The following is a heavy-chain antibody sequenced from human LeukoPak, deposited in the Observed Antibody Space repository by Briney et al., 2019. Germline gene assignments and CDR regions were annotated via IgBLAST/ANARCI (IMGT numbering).Heavy chain of an antibody. CDR2: ITSTGNTF. D-gene: IGHD3-16*01. CDR3: ARPLSDYEPLCAY. V-gene: IGHV3-48*01. Sequence: GGALRLSCVGTGFTFTTYSLTWLRQVRGKGLEWISYITSTGNTFYYAHSVKGRFTISRDNAKNSLFLQMSSLRVDDTAVYYCARPLSDYEPLCAYWGQGTQVTVSS. J-gene: IGHJ4*02. CDR1: GFTFTTYS.